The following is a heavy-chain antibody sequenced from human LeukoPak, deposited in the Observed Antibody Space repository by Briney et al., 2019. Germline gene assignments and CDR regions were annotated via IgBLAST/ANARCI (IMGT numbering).Heavy chain of an antibody. CDR3: AIQLFHGGWYFDY. CDR1: GGSISNYS. D-gene: IGHD6-19*01. J-gene: IGHJ4*02. CDR2: VYYSGST. Sequence: SETLSLTCAVSGGSISNYSWSWIRQPPGKGLEWIGYVYYSGSTNYNPSLKSRVTISVDTSKNQFSLKMNSVTAADTAVYYCAIQLFHGGWYFDYWGQGTLVTVSS. V-gene: IGHV4-59*08.